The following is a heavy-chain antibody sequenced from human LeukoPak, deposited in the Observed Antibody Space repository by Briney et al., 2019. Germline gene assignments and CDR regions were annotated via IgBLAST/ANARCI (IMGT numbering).Heavy chain of an antibody. CDR1: GFTFSSYS. D-gene: IGHD3-3*01. V-gene: IGHV3-21*01. J-gene: IGHJ5*02. CDR2: ISSSSSYI. Sequence: GGSLRLSCAASGFTFSSYSMNWVRQAPGKGLEWVSSISSSSSYIYYADSVKGRFTISRDNAKNSLYLQMNSLRAEDTAVYYCARDLEDTFGVVNWFDPWGQGTLVTVSS. CDR3: ARDLEDTFGVVNWFDP.